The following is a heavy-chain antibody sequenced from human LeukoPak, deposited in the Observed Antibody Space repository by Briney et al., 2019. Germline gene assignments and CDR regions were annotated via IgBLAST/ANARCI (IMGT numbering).Heavy chain of an antibody. J-gene: IGHJ2*01. CDR2: ITDTGSGT. Sequence: PGGSLRLSCAASGFTFSNAWMSWARQAPGKGLEWVSSITDTGSGTCYVDSVKGRFTMSRDNSKNTLYLQMNSLRAEDTAVYYCAKNLLGSESFSWYFDLWGRGTLVTVSS. D-gene: IGHD1-26*01. V-gene: IGHV3-23*01. CDR3: AKNLLGSESFSWYFDL. CDR1: GFTFSNAW.